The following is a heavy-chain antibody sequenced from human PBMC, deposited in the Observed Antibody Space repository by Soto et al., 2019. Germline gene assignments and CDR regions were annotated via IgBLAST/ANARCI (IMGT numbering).Heavy chain of an antibody. CDR1: GRSFTGFY. CDR2: ITHSGTT. V-gene: IGHV4-34*02. Sequence: QVQLQQWGAGLLKPSETLSLTCGVYGRSFTGFYWSWIRQPPGKGLEWLGEITHSGTTDYNPSLKGRPTISVDPPRQQSSLKLTSVTAAATAVYYCASAQLAVARWGCWGQGTLVTVSS. CDR3: ASAQLAVARWGC. J-gene: IGHJ4*02. D-gene: IGHD6-19*01.